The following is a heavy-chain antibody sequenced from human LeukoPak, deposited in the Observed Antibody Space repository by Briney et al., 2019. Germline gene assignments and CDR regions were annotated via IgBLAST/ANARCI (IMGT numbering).Heavy chain of an antibody. V-gene: IGHV3-30*04. CDR3: ARGGTVGCFDY. CDR1: GFTFSSYA. CDR2: ISYDGSNK. D-gene: IGHD1-26*01. J-gene: IGHJ4*02. Sequence: QSGGSLRLSCAASGFTFSSYAMHWVRQAPGKGLEWVAVISYDGSNKYYADSVKGRFTISRDNSKNTLYLQMNSLRAEDTAVYYCARGGTVGCFDYWGQGTLVTVSS.